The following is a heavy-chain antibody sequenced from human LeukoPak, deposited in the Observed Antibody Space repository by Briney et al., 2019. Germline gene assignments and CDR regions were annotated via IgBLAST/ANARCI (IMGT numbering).Heavy chain of an antibody. CDR2: MNPINGNT. D-gene: IGHD2-15*01. Sequence: ASVKVSCKATGFTFTNYDINWVRQATGQGLEWMGWMNPINGNTNYAQKLQGRVTMTTDTSTSTAYMELRSLRSDDTAVYYCARVLRLGYNDPWGQGTLVTVSS. J-gene: IGHJ5*02. CDR1: GFTFTNYD. V-gene: IGHV1-18*01. CDR3: ARVLRLGYNDP.